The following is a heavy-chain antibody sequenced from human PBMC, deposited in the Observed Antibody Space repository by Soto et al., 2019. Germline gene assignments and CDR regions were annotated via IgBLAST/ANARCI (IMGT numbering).Heavy chain of an antibody. CDR1: GFTFSNAW. D-gene: IGHD2-2*01. J-gene: IGHJ4*02. CDR2: INSDGSSA. CDR3: AKLRGRYCSSTSCSQTDY. Sequence: LRLSCAASGFTFSNAWINWVRQAPGKGLVWVSRINSDGSSAYYADSVKGRFTISRDNSKNTLYLQMNSLRAEDTAVYYCAKLRGRYCSSTSCSQTDYWGQGTLVTVSS. V-gene: IGHV3-74*01.